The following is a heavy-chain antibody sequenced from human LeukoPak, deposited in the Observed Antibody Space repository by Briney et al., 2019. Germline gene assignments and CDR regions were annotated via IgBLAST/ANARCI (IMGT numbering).Heavy chain of an antibody. CDR1: GFTFRSHA. V-gene: IGHV3-23*01. CDR3: AGRVTGYSSGYVY. Sequence: GGSLRLSCVGSGFTFRSHAMSWVRQAPEKGLEFVSGIYENGGTTYYADSVKGRFTISRDKSKNTLSLQMNSLRAEDTAVYYCAGRVTGYSSGYVYWGQGTLVTVSS. J-gene: IGHJ4*02. CDR2: IYENGGTT. D-gene: IGHD5-18*01.